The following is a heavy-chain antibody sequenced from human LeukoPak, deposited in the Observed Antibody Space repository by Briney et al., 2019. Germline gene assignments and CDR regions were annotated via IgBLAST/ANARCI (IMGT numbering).Heavy chain of an antibody. CDR3: ARAMSGVVPAAKNLAWYYYMDV. V-gene: IGHV1-8*03. J-gene: IGHJ6*03. CDR1: GYTFTSYD. CDR2: MNPNSGNT. Sequence: GASVKVSCKASGYTFTSYDINWVRQATGQGLEWMGWMNPNSGNTGYAQKFQGRVTITRNTSISTAYMELSSLRSEDTAVYYCARAMSGVVPAAKNLAWYYYMDVWGKGTTVTVSS. D-gene: IGHD2-2*01.